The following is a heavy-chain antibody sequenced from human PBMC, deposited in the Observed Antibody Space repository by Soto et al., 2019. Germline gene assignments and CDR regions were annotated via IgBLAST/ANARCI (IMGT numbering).Heavy chain of an antibody. D-gene: IGHD3-10*01. Sequence: EVQLVESGGGLVQPGGSLRLSCAASGFTFSSYWMHWVRQAPGKGLVWVSRVNSDGSTTSYADSVRGRFTISRDNAKNTLYLQMNSLRAEDTAVYYCARDEGWGITMVRGFELWGRGALVTVSS. V-gene: IGHV3-74*01. J-gene: IGHJ2*01. CDR3: ARDEGWGITMVRGFEL. CDR1: GFTFSSYW. CDR2: VNSDGSTT.